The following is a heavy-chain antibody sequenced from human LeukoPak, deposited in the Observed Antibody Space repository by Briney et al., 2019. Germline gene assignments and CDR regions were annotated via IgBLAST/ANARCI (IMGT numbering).Heavy chain of an antibody. CDR2: ISSSGSTI. D-gene: IGHD4-23*01. J-gene: IGHJ4*02. CDR3: ARVPRWYVIDY. Sequence: GGSLRLSCAASGFTFSSYEMKWVRQAPGKGLEWVSYISSSGSTICYADSVKGRFTISRDNAKNSLYLQMNSLRAEDTAVYYCARVPRWYVIDYWGQGTLVTVSS. CDR1: GFTFSSYE. V-gene: IGHV3-48*03.